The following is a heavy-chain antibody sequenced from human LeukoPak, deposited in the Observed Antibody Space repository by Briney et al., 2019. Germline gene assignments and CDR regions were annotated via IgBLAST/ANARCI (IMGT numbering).Heavy chain of an antibody. D-gene: IGHD5/OR15-5a*01. CDR1: GFTFSSYA. Sequence: GGSLRLSCVASGFTFSSYAMSWVRQAPGKGLEWISYISSSSSYTNYVDSVKGRFTISRDNAKNSLYLQMNSLRAEDTAVYYCVRAVSVSSYYFDCWGQGTLVTVSS. CDR2: ISSSSSYT. J-gene: IGHJ4*02. V-gene: IGHV3-11*05. CDR3: VRAVSVSSYYFDC.